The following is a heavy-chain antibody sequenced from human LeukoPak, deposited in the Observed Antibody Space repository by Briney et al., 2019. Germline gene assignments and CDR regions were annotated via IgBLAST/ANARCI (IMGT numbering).Heavy chain of an antibody. CDR1: GFTFSSYA. CDR3: AKDYDFWSGYSKGFDY. D-gene: IGHD3-3*01. V-gene: IGHV3-23*01. Sequence: GGPLRLSCAASGFTFSSYAMSWVRQAPGKGLEWVSAISGSGGSTYYADSVKGRFTISRDNSKNTLYLQMNSLRAEDTAVYYCAKDYDFWSGYSKGFDYWGQGTLVTVSS. CDR2: ISGSGGST. J-gene: IGHJ4*02.